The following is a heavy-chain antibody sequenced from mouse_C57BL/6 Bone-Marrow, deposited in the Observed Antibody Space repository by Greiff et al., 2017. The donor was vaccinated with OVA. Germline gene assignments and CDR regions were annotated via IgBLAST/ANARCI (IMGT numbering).Heavy chain of an antibody. Sequence: QVQLQQSGAELARPGASVKLSCKASGYTFTSYGISWVKQRTGQGLEWIGEIYPRSGNTYYNEKFKGKATLTADKSSSTAYMELRSLTSEDSAVYFCARSLYYGSSSWFAYWGQGTLVTVSA. CDR1: GYTFTSYG. V-gene: IGHV1-81*01. J-gene: IGHJ3*01. CDR3: ARSLYYGSSSWFAY. CDR2: IYPRSGNT. D-gene: IGHD1-1*01.